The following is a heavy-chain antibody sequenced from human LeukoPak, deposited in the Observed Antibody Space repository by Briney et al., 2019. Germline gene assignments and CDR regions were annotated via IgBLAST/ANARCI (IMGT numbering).Heavy chain of an antibody. CDR2: IRIKTNSYAT. Sequence: GGSLRLSCAASGFTFSNAWMSWVRQAPGKGLEWVGRIRIKTNSYATAYAASVKGRFTISRDDSKNTAYLQMNSLKTEDTAVYYCTTLDFDYWGQGTLVTVSS. CDR3: TTLDFDY. J-gene: IGHJ4*02. CDR1: GFTFSNAW. V-gene: IGHV3-73*01.